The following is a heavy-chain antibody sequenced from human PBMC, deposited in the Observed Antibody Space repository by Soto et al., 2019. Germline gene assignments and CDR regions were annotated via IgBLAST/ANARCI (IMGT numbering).Heavy chain of an antibody. J-gene: IGHJ4*02. V-gene: IGHV4-59*01. Sequence: SGTLRLTCTASGCSISNYYWSWIRQPPGKGLEWVAYIYYSGSANYNPSFKSRLTTSVDTSTKHSSLQLISVTAADTAAYYCARVSSWYASTPDIDYWGQGTLVTVSS. CDR1: GCSISNYY. CDR2: IYYSGSA. D-gene: IGHD6-13*01. CDR3: ARVSSWYASTPDIDY.